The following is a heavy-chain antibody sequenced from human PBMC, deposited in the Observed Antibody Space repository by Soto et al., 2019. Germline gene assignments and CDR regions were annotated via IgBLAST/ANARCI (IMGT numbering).Heavy chain of an antibody. D-gene: IGHD3-10*01. CDR2: FRSGGDDDTT. CDR3: AKKVNSGSGSQFFDY. Sequence: GGSPRLSCAASGFTFSSYSMSWVRQAPGKGLEWVSGFRSGGDDDTTYYADSVRGRFTISRDNSKNILFLQMNSLRAEDTAIYYCAKKVNSGSGSQFFDYWGQGTLVTVSS. CDR1: GFTFSSYS. J-gene: IGHJ4*02. V-gene: IGHV3-23*01.